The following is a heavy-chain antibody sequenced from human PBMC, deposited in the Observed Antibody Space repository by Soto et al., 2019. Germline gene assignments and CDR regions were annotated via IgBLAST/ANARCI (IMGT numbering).Heavy chain of an antibody. CDR1: GYTFTTYG. D-gene: IGHD3-10*01. CDR3: TREGSAPYYYYGMDA. Sequence: QVQLEQSAPEVKKPGASVKVSCKASGYTFTTYGISWVRQAPGEGLEWLGWINTHNGNTNYAQNLQGRVFXTXEXSSXTAYMEVRSLRSDDTAIYYCTREGSAPYYYYGMDAWGQGTTVTVSS. J-gene: IGHJ6*02. CDR2: INTHNGNT. V-gene: IGHV1-18*01.